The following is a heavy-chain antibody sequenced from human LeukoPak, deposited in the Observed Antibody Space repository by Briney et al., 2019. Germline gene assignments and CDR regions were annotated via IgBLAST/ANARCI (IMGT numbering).Heavy chain of an antibody. CDR3: AKQDILTGYLGFDY. J-gene: IGHJ4*02. Sequence: GGSLRLSCAASGFTFSSYGMHWVRQAPGKGLEWVAFIRYDGSNKYYADSVKGRFTISRDNSKNTLYLQMNSLRAEDTAVYYCAKQDILTGYLGFDYWGQGPLVTVSS. CDR2: IRYDGSNK. V-gene: IGHV3-30*02. CDR1: GFTFSSYG. D-gene: IGHD3-9*01.